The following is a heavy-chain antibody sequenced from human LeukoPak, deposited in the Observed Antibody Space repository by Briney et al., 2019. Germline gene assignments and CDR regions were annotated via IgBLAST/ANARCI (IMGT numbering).Heavy chain of an antibody. CDR2: INSDGSST. CDR3: ARGRGDDYGPWFDP. CDR1: EFTFSTFA. V-gene: IGHV3-74*01. Sequence: GGSLRLSCVASEFTFSTFAISWVRQAPGKGLEWVSRINSDGSSTSYADSVKGRFTISRDNAKNTLFLQMNSLRAEDTAVYYCARGRGDDYGPWFDPWGQGTLVTVSS. J-gene: IGHJ5*02. D-gene: IGHD4/OR15-4a*01.